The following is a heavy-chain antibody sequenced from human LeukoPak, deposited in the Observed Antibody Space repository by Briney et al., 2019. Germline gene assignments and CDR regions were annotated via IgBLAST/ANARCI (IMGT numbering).Heavy chain of an antibody. Sequence: GGSLRLSCVSSGFTFSNYWMKWVRQAPGKGLEWVASINEDGGGKFSVGSVKDRITISRDNTRNSLDLQINSLTVEDTAIYYCARDDGDVWGKGTTVTVSS. V-gene: IGHV3-7*01. CDR1: GFTFSNYW. CDR3: ARDDGDV. J-gene: IGHJ6*04. CDR2: INEDGGGK.